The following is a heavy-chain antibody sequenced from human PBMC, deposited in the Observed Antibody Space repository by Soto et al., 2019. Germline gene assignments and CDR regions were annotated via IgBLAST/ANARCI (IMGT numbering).Heavy chain of an antibody. Sequence: QVQLVESGGGVVQPGRSLRLSCAASGFTFSSYGMHWVRQAPGKGLEWVAVISYDGSNKYYADSVKGRFTISRDNSKNTLYLQMNSLRAEDTAVYYCAKDRLGLLAAAGLPWFDPWGQGTLVTVS. CDR3: AKDRLGLLAAAGLPWFDP. CDR2: ISYDGSNK. CDR1: GFTFSSYG. D-gene: IGHD6-13*01. J-gene: IGHJ5*02. V-gene: IGHV3-30*18.